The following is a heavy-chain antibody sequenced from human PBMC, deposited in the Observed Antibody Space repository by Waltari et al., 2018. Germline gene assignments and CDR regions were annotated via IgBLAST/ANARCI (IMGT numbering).Heavy chain of an antibody. V-gene: IGHV4-39*07. D-gene: IGHD2-15*01. CDR2: IYYSGST. CDR3: ARRLGYCSGGSCLPFDY. Sequence: QLQLQESGPGLVKPSETLSLTCTVSGGSISSSSYYWGWIRQPPGKGLEWIWSIYYSGSTYYNPSLKSRVTISVDTSKNQFSLKLSSVTAADTAVYYCARRLGYCSGGSCLPFDYWGQGTLVTVSS. CDR1: GGSISSSSYY. J-gene: IGHJ4*02.